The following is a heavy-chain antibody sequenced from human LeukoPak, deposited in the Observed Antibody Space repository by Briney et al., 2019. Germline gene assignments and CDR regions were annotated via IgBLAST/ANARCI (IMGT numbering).Heavy chain of an antibody. V-gene: IGHV1-46*03. J-gene: IGHJ4*02. Sequence: ASVNVSCKASGYTFTSYYMHWVRQAPGQGLEWMGIINPSGGSTSYAQKFQGRVTMTRDTSTSTVYMELSSLRSEDTAVYYCAKSYSITIFGVVSDYFDYWGQGTLVTVSS. CDR2: INPSGGST. CDR3: AKSYSITIFGVVSDYFDY. CDR1: GYTFTSYY. D-gene: IGHD3-3*01.